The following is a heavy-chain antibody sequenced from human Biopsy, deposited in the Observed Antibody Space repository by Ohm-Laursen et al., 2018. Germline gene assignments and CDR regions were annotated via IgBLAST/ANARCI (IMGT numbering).Heavy chain of an antibody. CDR2: IYYDGIT. J-gene: IGHJ6*02. D-gene: IGHD5-12*01. CDR1: GGSISSSY. Sequence: SDTLSLTCSVSGGSISSSYWSWIRQPPGKGLEWIGNIYYDGITYYNPSLKSRVAMSVDTSKNQFSLRLTSVTAADTAVYYCARVAGGYAYYYGMDVWGQGTTVIVSS. CDR3: ARVAGGYAYYYGMDV. V-gene: IGHV4-59*04.